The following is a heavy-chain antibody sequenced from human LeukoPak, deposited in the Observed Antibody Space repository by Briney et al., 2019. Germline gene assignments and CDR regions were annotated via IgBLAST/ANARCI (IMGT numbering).Heavy chain of an antibody. CDR3: ARHARYSSGWTSDYYYYYGMDV. V-gene: IGHV4-39*01. D-gene: IGHD6-19*01. CDR1: GFTFSDYY. CDR2: IYYSGST. J-gene: IGHJ6*02. Sequence: GSLRLSCAASGFTFSDYYMNWIRQPPGKGLEWIGSIYYSGSTYYNPSLRSRVTISVDTSKNQFSLKLSSVTAADTAVYYCARHARYSSGWTSDYYYYYGMDVWGQGTTVTVSS.